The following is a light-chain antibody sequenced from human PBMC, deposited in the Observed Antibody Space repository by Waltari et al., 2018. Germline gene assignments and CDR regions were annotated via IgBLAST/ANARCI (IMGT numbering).Light chain of an antibody. CDR2: EGT. Sequence: QSALTQPPSVSGSPGQSVTISCTGTSSDVGGYNRVSWYQQPPGPAPKPMIYEGTYRPSGVPDRFSGSKSGNTASLTISGLQAEDEADYYCTSYTSSGTLLFGGGTKLTVV. V-gene: IGLV2-18*02. CDR1: SSDVGGYNR. CDR3: TSYTSSGTLL. J-gene: IGLJ2*01.